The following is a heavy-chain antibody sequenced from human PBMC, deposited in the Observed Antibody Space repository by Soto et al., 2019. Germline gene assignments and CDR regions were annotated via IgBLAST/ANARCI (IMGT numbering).Heavy chain of an antibody. D-gene: IGHD3-22*01. Sequence: LRLSCAASGFTFSSYAMSWVRQAPGKGLEWVSAISGSGGSTYYADSVKGRFTISRDNSKNTLYLQMNSLRAEDTAVYYCAKLITMIVVAPYDYWGQGTLVTVSS. CDR3: AKLITMIVVAPYDY. CDR1: GFTFSSYA. V-gene: IGHV3-23*01. CDR2: ISGSGGST. J-gene: IGHJ4*02.